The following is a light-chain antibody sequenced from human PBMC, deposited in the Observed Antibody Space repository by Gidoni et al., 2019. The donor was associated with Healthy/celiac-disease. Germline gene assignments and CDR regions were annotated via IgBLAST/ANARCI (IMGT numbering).Light chain of an antibody. CDR3: QQYDNLPPLT. V-gene: IGKV1-33*01. CDR2: DAS. Sequence: DLPMTQSPSSLSASVGDRVTITCQASQDISNYFNWYQQNPGKAPKLLIYDASNLETGGPSRFSGSGSGTDFTFIIISLQPEDIATYYCQQYDNLPPLTFGGGTKVEIK. CDR1: QDISNY. J-gene: IGKJ4*01.